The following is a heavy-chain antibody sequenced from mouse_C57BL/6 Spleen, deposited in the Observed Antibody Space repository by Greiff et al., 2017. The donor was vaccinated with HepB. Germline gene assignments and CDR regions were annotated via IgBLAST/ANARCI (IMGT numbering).Heavy chain of an antibody. CDR3: ARDDGSSFDY. Sequence: EVKLMESGGGLVQSGRSLRLSCATSGFTFSDFYMEWVRQAPGKGLEWIAASRNKANDYTTEYSASVKGRFIVSRDTSQSILYLQMNALRAEDTAIYYCARDDGSSFDYWGQGTTLTVSS. CDR2: SRNKANDYTT. D-gene: IGHD1-1*01. V-gene: IGHV7-1*01. CDR1: GFTFSDFY. J-gene: IGHJ2*01.